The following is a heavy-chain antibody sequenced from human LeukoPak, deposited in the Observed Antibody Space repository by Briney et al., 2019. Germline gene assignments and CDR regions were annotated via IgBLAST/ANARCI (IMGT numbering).Heavy chain of an antibody. Sequence: ASVKVSCKASGYTFTSYGISWVRQAPGQGLEWMGWISTYNGNANYAQKLQGRVTMTTDTSTSTAYMELRSLRSDDTAVYYCARGVTVTTLSPPYYFDYWGQGTLVTVSS. J-gene: IGHJ4*02. CDR3: ARGVTVTTLSPPYYFDY. V-gene: IGHV1-18*01. CDR2: ISTYNGNA. D-gene: IGHD4-17*01. CDR1: GYTFTSYG.